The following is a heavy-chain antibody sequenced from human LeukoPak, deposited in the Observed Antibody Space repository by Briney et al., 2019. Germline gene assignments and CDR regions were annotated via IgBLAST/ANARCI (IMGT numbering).Heavy chain of an antibody. Sequence: GGSLRLSCAASGXTFSDFWMIWVRQAPGKGLECMATIKQDGSEKYYVDPVKGRFTISRDNGKNSLFLQMNSLRAEDTAVYYCARSIPYWYFDLWGRGTLVTVSS. CDR3: ARSIPYWYFDL. D-gene: IGHD2-21*01. V-gene: IGHV3-7*05. CDR1: GXTFSDFW. CDR2: IKQDGSEK. J-gene: IGHJ2*01.